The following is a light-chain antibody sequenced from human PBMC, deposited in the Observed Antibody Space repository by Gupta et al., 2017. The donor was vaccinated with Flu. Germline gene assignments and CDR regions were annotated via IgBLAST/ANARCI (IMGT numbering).Light chain of an antibody. J-gene: IGLJ3*02. Sequence: SYHQLPSTAPQLFIYDNNKRPSGIPDRFSGSKSGTSATLGITTLQTGDEAYYYCGTWDSILSAGVFGGGHKLSVL. CDR2: DNN. V-gene: IGLV1-51*01. CDR3: GTWDSILSAGV.